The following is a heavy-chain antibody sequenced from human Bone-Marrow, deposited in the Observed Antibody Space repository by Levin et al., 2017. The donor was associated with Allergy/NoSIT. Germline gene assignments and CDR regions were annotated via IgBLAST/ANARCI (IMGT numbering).Heavy chain of an antibody. CDR2: IYYSGST. D-gene: IGHD3-3*01. CDR1: GGSISSYY. J-gene: IGHJ6*02. Sequence: SETLSLTCTVSGGSISSYYWSWIRQPPGKGLEWIGYIYYSGSTNYNPSLKSRVTISVDTSKNQFSLKLSSVTAADTAVYYCARLGMGGPSGWSGYYPYYYYGMDVWGQGTTVTVSS. CDR3: ARLGMGGPSGWSGYYPYYYYGMDV. V-gene: IGHV4-59*08.